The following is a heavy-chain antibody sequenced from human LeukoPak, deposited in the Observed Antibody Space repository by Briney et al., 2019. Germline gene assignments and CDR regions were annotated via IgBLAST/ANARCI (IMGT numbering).Heavy chain of an antibody. CDR3: ATVASIFDY. CDR1: GGTFSSYA. J-gene: IGHJ4*02. D-gene: IGHD6-19*01. CDR2: IIPILGIA. Sequence: ASVKASCKASGGTFSSYAISWVRQAPGQGLEWMGRIIPILGIANYAQKFQGRVTMTEDTSTDTAYMELSSLRSEDTAVYYCATVASIFDYWGQGTLVTVSS. V-gene: IGHV1-69*04.